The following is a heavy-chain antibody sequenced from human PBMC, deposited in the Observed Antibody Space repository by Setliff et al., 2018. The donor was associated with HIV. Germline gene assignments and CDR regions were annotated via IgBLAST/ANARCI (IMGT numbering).Heavy chain of an antibody. V-gene: IGHV3-11*01. J-gene: IGHJ4*02. CDR1: GFTFSDHY. Sequence: PGGSLRLSCAASGFTFSDHYMTWIRQAPGKGLEWLSYMSGSGDKIYHADSVKGRFTISRDNAKNSLYLQMNTLRAEDTALYYCARDVSYYDISGYYLADFWGQGTLVTVSS. CDR2: MSGSGDKI. CDR3: ARDVSYYDISGYYLADF. D-gene: IGHD3-22*01.